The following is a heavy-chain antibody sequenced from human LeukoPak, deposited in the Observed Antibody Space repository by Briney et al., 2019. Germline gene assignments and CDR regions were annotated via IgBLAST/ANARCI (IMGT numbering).Heavy chain of an antibody. J-gene: IGHJ4*01. CDR1: GFTFDDYA. D-gene: IGHD1/OR15-1a*01. Sequence: GGSLRLSCAASGFTFDDYAMHWVRQAPGKGLVWVSRIDYEGGTTDYADSVEGRFTISRDNARNTLYLQMNSLRAEDTAIYYCARNNWGIDYWGLGTLVTVSS. V-gene: IGHV3-74*01. CDR3: ARNNWGIDY. CDR2: IDYEGGTT.